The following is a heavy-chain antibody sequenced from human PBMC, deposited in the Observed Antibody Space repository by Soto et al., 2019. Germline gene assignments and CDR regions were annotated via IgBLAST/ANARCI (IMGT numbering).Heavy chain of an antibody. D-gene: IGHD6-6*01. J-gene: IGHJ6*02. Sequence: ASVKVSCKASGYTFTSYYMHWVRQAPGQGLEWMGIINPSGGSTSYAQKFQGRVTMTRDTSTSTVYMELSSLRSEDTAVYYCARVGGLGDLAARRRTLSKQYGMDVWGQGTTVTVSS. V-gene: IGHV1-46*01. CDR2: INPSGGST. CDR1: GYTFTSYY. CDR3: ARVGGLGDLAARRRTLSKQYGMDV.